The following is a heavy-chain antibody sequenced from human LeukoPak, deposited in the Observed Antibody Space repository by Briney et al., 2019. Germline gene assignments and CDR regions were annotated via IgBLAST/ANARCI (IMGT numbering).Heavy chain of an antibody. J-gene: IGHJ4*02. V-gene: IGHV3-30-3*01. Sequence: GGSLRLSCAASGFTFSSYAMHWVRQAPGKGLEWVAFISYEGSNKDYADSVKGRFTISRDNSKKTLYLQMNSLRTEDTAVYYCARGLASSGYYYESASFDYWGQGTLVTVSS. D-gene: IGHD3-22*01. CDR2: ISYEGSNK. CDR1: GFTFSSYA. CDR3: ARGLASSGYYYESASFDY.